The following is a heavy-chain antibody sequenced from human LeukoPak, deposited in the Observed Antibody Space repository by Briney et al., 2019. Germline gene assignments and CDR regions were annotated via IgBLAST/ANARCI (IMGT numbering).Heavy chain of an antibody. V-gene: IGHV4-59*08. D-gene: IGHD3-3*01. Sequence: SGTLSLTCTVSGGSISSYYWSWIRQPPGKGLEWIGYIYYSGSTNYNPSLKSRVTISVDTSKNQFSLKLSSVTAADTAVYYCARHYYDFWSGYLLTSNWFDPWGQGTLVTVSS. J-gene: IGHJ5*02. CDR1: GGSISSYY. CDR2: IYYSGST. CDR3: ARHYYDFWSGYLLTSNWFDP.